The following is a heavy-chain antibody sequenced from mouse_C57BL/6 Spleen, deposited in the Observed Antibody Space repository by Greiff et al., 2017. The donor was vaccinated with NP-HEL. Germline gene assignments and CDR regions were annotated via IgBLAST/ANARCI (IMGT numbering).Heavy chain of an antibody. J-gene: IGHJ1*03. CDR3: ARENYYGSSLWYFDV. V-gene: IGHV1-64*01. CDR1: GYTFTSYW. Sequence: VQLQQPGAELVKPGASVKLSCKASGYTFTSYWMHWVKQRPGQGLEWIGMIHPNSGSTNYNEKFKSKATLTVDKSSSTAYMQLSSLTSEDSAVYYCARENYYGSSLWYFDVWGTGTTVTVSS. D-gene: IGHD1-1*01. CDR2: IHPNSGST.